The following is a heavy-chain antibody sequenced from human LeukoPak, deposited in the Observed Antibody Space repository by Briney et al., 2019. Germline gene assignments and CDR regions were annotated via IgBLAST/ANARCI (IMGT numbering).Heavy chain of an antibody. Sequence: PGGSLRLSCAASGFTFSSYGMHWVRQAPGKGLEWVAFIRYDGSNKYYADSVKGRFTISRDNSKNTLYLQMNSLRAEDTAVYYCAKDRRWELLHDYYYMDVWGKGTTVTVSS. CDR3: AKDRRWELLHDYYYMDV. CDR2: IRYDGSNK. V-gene: IGHV3-30*02. D-gene: IGHD1-26*01. CDR1: GFTFSSYG. J-gene: IGHJ6*03.